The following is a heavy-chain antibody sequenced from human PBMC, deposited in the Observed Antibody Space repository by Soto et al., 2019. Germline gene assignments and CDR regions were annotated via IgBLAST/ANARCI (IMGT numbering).Heavy chain of an antibody. CDR1: GDSISDSTYY. V-gene: IGHV4-39*07. CDR3: ARGGAVAGIPLDY. J-gene: IGHJ4*02. CDR2: IYYDGTT. Sequence: TSGTPSLTCTVSGDSISDSTYYWGWVRQSPGQGLEWFGSIYYDGTTFYNPSLKSRLTISVDTSKNQFSLKLSSVTAADTAVYYCARGGAVAGIPLDYWGQGTPVTVSS. D-gene: IGHD6-19*01.